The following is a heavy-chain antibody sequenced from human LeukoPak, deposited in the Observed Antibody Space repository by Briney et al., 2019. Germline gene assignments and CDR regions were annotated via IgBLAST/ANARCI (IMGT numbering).Heavy chain of an antibody. V-gene: IGHV3-48*01. D-gene: IGHD4-23*01. J-gene: IGHJ4*02. CDR3: ARGRPHGNDY. CDR1: GFTFSSYS. CDR2: ISSSSSTI. Sequence: GGSLKLSCAASGFTFSSYSMNWVRQAPGKGLEWVSYISSSSSTIYYADSVKGRFTISRDNAKNSLYLQMNSLRVEDTAVYYCARGRPHGNDYWGQGTLVTVSS.